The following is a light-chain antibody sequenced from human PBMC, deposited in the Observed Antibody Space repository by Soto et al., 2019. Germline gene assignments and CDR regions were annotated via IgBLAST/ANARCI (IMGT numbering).Light chain of an antibody. Sequence: DIQMTQSPASLSASVGDRVTVTCRASQNIGTYLNWYQQQAGIAPKLLIYAASTLQSVVPSRFSGSGSGTDFTLTISSLHPEDFSTYYCQLSSCIPYTFGQWTKAEIK. CDR3: QLSSCIPYT. CDR2: AAS. V-gene: IGKV1-39*01. J-gene: IGKJ2*01. CDR1: QNIGTY.